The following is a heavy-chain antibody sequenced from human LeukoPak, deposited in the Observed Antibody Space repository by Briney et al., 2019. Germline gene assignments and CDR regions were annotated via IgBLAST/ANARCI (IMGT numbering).Heavy chain of an antibody. CDR1: GGSFSGYY. CDR2: INHSGST. CDR3: ARGGRNCSGGSCYSAYYYGMDV. D-gene: IGHD2-15*01. J-gene: IGHJ6*02. V-gene: IGHV4-34*01. Sequence: SETLSLTCAVYGGSFSGYYWSWIRQPPGKGLEWIGEINHSGSTNYNPSLKSRVTISVDTSKNQFSLKLSSVTAVDTAVYYCARGGRNCSGGSCYSAYYYGMDVWGQGTTVTVSS.